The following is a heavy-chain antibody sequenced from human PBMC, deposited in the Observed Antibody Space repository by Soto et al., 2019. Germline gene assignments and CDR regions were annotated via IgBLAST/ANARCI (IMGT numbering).Heavy chain of an antibody. D-gene: IGHD2-15*01. J-gene: IGHJ4*02. Sequence: GGSLRLSCAASGFTFSGSAMHWVRQASGKGLEWVGRIRSKANSYATAYAASVKGRFTISRDDSKNTAYLQMNSLKTEDTAVYYCTRLPTDCSGGSCYSGLIDYWGQGTLVTVSS. CDR2: IRSKANSYAT. CDR3: TRLPTDCSGGSCYSGLIDY. CDR1: GFTFSGSA. V-gene: IGHV3-73*01.